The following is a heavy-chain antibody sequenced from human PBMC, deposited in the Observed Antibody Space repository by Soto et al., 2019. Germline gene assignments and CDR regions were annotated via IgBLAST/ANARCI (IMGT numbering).Heavy chain of an antibody. CDR1: GGSMHGYY. J-gene: IGHJ4*02. V-gene: IGHV4-59*01. D-gene: IGHD6-19*01. CDR2: IYFSGST. CDR3: AREEAVPGTPLDS. Sequence: SETLSLTCTVSGGSMHGYYWNWIRQPPGKGPEWLGYIYFSGSTNYNPSLKSRVTISIDTSNTQFSLRLSSVSAADTAVYYCAREEAVPGTPLDSWGQGIVVTVSS.